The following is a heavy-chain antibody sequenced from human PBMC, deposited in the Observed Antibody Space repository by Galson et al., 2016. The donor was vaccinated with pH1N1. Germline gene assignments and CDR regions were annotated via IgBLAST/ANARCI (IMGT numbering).Heavy chain of an antibody. CDR2: IYHSGKM. Sequence: ETLSLTCAVSGFSISSAYYWAWVRQPPGKGLEWIGNIYHSGKMYSNPSLKSRVTISLDTSMNHFSLRMTSVPATDTAVYYCARGARYFYMGFWGKGTTVTVSS. CDR3: ARGARYFYMGF. D-gene: IGHD1-26*01. J-gene: IGHJ6*03. CDR1: GFSISSAYY. V-gene: IGHV4-38-2*01.